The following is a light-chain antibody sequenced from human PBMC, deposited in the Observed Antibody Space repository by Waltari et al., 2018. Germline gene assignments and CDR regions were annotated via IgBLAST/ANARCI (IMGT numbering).Light chain of an antibody. J-gene: IGKJ1*01. CDR2: AAS. V-gene: IGKV1-39*01. CDR3: QQSYDTPRT. Sequence: DFQMTQSPSSLSASVGDRVTITCRASQYISTYLNWYQQKPGKGPKLLIYAASTLQSGVPSRFSRSGSGTDFSFTISSLQLEDFATYYCQQSYDTPRTFGQGTKVEVK. CDR1: QYISTY.